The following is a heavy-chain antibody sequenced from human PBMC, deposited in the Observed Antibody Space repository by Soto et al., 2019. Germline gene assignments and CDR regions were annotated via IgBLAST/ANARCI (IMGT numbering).Heavy chain of an antibody. J-gene: IGHJ4*02. Sequence: QVQLVQSGAEVKKPGSSVKVSCKASGGTFSSYAISWVRQAPGQGLEWMGGIIPIFGTANYAQKFQGRVTITADESTSTAYMELSSLRSEDTAVYYCARDASPYYYDSSGYYYDYWGQGTLVTVSS. V-gene: IGHV1-69*01. CDR1: GGTFSSYA. D-gene: IGHD3-22*01. CDR3: ARDASPYYYDSSGYYYDY. CDR2: IIPIFGTA.